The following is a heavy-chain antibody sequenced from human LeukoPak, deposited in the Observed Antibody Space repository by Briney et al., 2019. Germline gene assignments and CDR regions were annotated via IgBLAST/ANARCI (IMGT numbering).Heavy chain of an antibody. Sequence: GGSLRLSCAASGFTFSSYSMNWVRHAPGKGLEWGSYISSSRSTIYYADSVKGRFTISRDNAKNSLYLQMNSLRAEDTAVYYCAREFPWWATGVVDYWGQGTLVTVSS. V-gene: IGHV3-48*04. CDR3: AREFPWWATGVVDY. CDR2: ISSSRSTI. D-gene: IGHD2-15*01. CDR1: GFTFSSYS. J-gene: IGHJ4*02.